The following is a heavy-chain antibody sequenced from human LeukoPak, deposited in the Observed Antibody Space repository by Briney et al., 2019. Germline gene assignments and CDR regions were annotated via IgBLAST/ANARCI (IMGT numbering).Heavy chain of an antibody. CDR2: ISAYNGNT. CDR3: ARAKWFGELFPPEYFQH. J-gene: IGHJ1*01. Sequence: GASVKVSCKASGYTFTSYGISWVRQAPGQGLEWMGWISAYNGNTNYAQKLQGRVTMTTDTSTSTAYMELRSRRSDDTAVYYCARAKWFGELFPPEYFQHWGQGTLVTVSS. D-gene: IGHD3-10*01. V-gene: IGHV1-18*01. CDR1: GYTFTSYG.